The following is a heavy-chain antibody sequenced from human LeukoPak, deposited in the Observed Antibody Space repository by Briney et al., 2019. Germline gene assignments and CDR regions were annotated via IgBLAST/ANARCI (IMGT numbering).Heavy chain of an antibody. CDR3: AKRGVVIRVILVGFHREAYYFDS. CDR2: ISGSGGTT. J-gene: IGHJ4*02. CDR1: GLTLSNYG. Sequence: GGSLRLSCAVSGLTLSNYGMSWVRQAPGKGLEWVAGISGSGGTTNYADSVKGRFTISRDNPKNTLYLQMNSLRAEDTAVYFCAKRGVVIRVILVGFHREAYYFDSWGQGALVTVSS. D-gene: IGHD3-22*01. V-gene: IGHV3-23*01.